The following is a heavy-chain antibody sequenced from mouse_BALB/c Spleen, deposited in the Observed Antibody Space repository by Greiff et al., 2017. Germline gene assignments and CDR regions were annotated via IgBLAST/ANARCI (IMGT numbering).Heavy chain of an antibody. CDR2: IDPETGGT. CDR1: GYTFTDYE. V-gene: IGHV1-15*01. CDR3: TRGEVRRVYYFDY. Sequence: VQLQQSGAELVRPGASVTLSCKASGYTFTDYEMHWVKQTPVHGLEWIGAIDPETGGTAYNQKFKGKATLTADKSSSTAYMELRSLTSEDSAVYYCTRGEVRRVYYFDYWGQGTTLTVSS. J-gene: IGHJ2*01. D-gene: IGHD2-14*01.